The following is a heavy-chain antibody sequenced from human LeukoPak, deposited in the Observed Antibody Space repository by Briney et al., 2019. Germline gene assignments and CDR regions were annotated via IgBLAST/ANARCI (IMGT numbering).Heavy chain of an antibody. J-gene: IGHJ4*02. Sequence: GGSLRLSCAASGFTFSDYTMNWVRLAPGKGLEWVSSISGSSNYIYYADSVKGRFTISRGNAKNSLYLQMNSLRVEDTAVYYCARGSMTYYFDYWGQGTLVTVSS. D-gene: IGHD2-21*01. CDR2: ISGSSNYI. V-gene: IGHV3-21*01. CDR3: ARGSMTYYFDY. CDR1: GFTFSDYT.